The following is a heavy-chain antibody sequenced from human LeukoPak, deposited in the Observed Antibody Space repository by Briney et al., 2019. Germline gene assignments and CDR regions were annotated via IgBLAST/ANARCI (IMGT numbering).Heavy chain of an antibody. Sequence: GGPLRLSCAASGFTFSSYGMHWVRQAPGKGLEWVAVIWYDGSNKYYADSVKGRFTISRDNSKNTLFLQMNSLRAEDTAVYYCARDDALGDNALDIWGQGTMVTVSS. CDR3: ARDDALGDNALDI. CDR2: IWYDGSNK. D-gene: IGHD3-16*01. V-gene: IGHV3-33*01. CDR1: GFTFSSYG. J-gene: IGHJ3*02.